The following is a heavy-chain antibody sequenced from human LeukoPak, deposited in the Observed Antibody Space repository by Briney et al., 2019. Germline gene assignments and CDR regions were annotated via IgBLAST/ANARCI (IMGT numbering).Heavy chain of an antibody. J-gene: IGHJ4*02. Sequence: SETLSLTCTVSGDSISSYYWSWIRQPPGKGLEWIGYIYYSGSTNYNPSLKSRVTISVDTSKNQFSLKLSSVTAADTAVYYCARAPHSGWYYFDYWGQGTLVTVSS. V-gene: IGHV4-59*01. CDR2: IYYSGST. CDR1: GDSISSYY. CDR3: ARAPHSGWYYFDY. D-gene: IGHD6-19*01.